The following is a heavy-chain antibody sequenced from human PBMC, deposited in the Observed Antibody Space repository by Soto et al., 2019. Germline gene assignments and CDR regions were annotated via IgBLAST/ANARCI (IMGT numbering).Heavy chain of an antibody. D-gene: IGHD6-13*01. J-gene: IGHJ4*02. CDR3: ARLARYSTSWHHDY. CDR1: GASINNNY. Sequence: SETLSLTCAVSGASINNNYWSWIRQPPGKGLEWIGYIFYSGSTNYNPSLKSRVTMSVDTSKNQFSLMLNSVTAADTSVYYCARLARYSTSWHHDYWGQGTLVTVSS. V-gene: IGHV4-59*08. CDR2: IFYSGST.